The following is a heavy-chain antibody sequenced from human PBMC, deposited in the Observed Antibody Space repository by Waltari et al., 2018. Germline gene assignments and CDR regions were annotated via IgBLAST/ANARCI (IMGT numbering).Heavy chain of an antibody. V-gene: IGHV1-69-2*01. Sequence: EVQLVQSGAEVKKPGATVKISCKASGYTFTDYYMHWVQQAPGKGLEWMGRVDPEDGETIYAEKFQGRVTITADTSTDTAYMELSSLRSEDTAVYYCATVGYCSGGSCLYYFDYWGQGTLVTVSS. CDR3: ATVGYCSGGSCLYYFDY. CDR1: GYTFTDYY. D-gene: IGHD2-15*01. J-gene: IGHJ4*02. CDR2: VDPEDGET.